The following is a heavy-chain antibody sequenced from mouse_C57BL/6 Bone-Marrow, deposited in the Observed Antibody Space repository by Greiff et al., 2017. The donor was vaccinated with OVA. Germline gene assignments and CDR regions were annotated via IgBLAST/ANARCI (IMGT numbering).Heavy chain of an antibody. CDR1: GFSFNTYA. Sequence: GGGLVQPKGSLKLSCAASGFSFNTYAMNWVRQAPGKGLEWVARIRSKSNNYATYYTDSVKDRFTISRDDSESMLYLQMNNLKTEDTAMYYCVSPTWFAYWGQGTLVTVSA. V-gene: IGHV10-1*01. CDR3: VSPTWFAY. CDR2: IRSKSNNYAT. J-gene: IGHJ3*01.